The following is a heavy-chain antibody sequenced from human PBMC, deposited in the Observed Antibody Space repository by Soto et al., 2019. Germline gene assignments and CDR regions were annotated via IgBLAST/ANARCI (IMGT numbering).Heavy chain of an antibody. CDR2: IFPGDSDT. CDR1: GYIFASDW. J-gene: IGHJ4*02. Sequence: GESLKISCKGSGYIFASDWIAWVRQMPGKGLEWMGIIFPGDSDTRYSPSFQGQVTISADKSINTAYLQWSSLKASDTAVYYCARRVAPHPYIDFWGQGALVTVSS. D-gene: IGHD6-6*01. CDR3: ARRVAPHPYIDF. V-gene: IGHV5-51*01.